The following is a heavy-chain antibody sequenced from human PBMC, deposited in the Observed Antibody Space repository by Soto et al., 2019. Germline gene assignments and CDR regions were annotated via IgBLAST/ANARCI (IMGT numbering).Heavy chain of an antibody. CDR3: ARDRGFDILTGLDY. CDR1: GFTFSSYG. CDR2: IWYDGSNK. D-gene: IGHD3-9*01. J-gene: IGHJ4*02. V-gene: IGHV3-33*01. Sequence: QTGGSLRLSCAASGFTFSSYGMHWVRQAPGKGLEWVAVIWYDGSNKYYADSVKGRFTISRDNSKNTLYLQMNSLRAEDTAVYYCARDRGFDILTGLDYWGQGTLVTVSS.